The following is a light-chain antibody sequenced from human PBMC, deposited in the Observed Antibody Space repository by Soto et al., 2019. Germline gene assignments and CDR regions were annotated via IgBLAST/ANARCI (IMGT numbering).Light chain of an antibody. CDR1: SCDVGAYNY. CDR3: SSFASSNTWV. J-gene: IGLJ3*02. Sequence: QYVLTQPPSASGSPGQSVTISCTGTSCDVGAYNYVSWYQQHAGKAPKLVIYEVTKRPSGVPDRFSGSKSANTASLTVSGLQAEDEADYYCSSFASSNTWVFGGGTKLTAL. CDR2: EVT. V-gene: IGLV2-8*01.